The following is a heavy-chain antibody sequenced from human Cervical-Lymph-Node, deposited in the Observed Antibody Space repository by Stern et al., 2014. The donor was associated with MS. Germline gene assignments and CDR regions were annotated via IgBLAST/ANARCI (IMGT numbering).Heavy chain of an antibody. D-gene: IGHD1-26*01. CDR3: ASSGSYARYYFDL. J-gene: IGHJ4*01. CDR2: ISYSGSA. V-gene: IGHV4-31*03. Sequence: QLQLQESGPRVVKPSQTLSLSCTVSGGSVNDGGHYWTWIRQHPGKGLEWIGYISYSGSAIYSPSLKSRVTISLDTSKIHFSLNMTSVTAADTAMYFCASSGSYARYYFDLWGQGTLVTVSS. CDR1: GGSVNDGGHY.